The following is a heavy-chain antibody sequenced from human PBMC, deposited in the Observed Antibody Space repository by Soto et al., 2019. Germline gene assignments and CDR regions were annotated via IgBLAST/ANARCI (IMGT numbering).Heavy chain of an antibody. V-gene: IGHV1-18*01. D-gene: IGHD6-19*01. CDR3: ARDRSGWYHYYYGMDV. CDR2: ISAYNGNT. J-gene: IGHJ6*02. CDR1: GYTFTSYD. Sequence: GASVKVSCKASGYTFTSYDISWVRQAPGQGLEWMGWISAYNGNTNYAQRLQGRVTMTTDTSTSTAYMELRSLRSEDTAVYYCARDRSGWYHYYYGMDVWGQGTTVTVSS.